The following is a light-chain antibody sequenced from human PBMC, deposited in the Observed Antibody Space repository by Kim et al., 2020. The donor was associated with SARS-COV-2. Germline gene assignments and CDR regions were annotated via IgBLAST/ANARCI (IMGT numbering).Light chain of an antibody. CDR3: CSYAGSSTLV. J-gene: IGLJ2*01. Sequence: GQSINISCTGTSSDVGSYNLFSWYQQHPGKAPKLMIYEVSKRPSGVSNRFSGSKSGNTASLTISGLQAEDEADYYCCSYAGSSTLVFGGGTQLTVL. V-gene: IGLV2-23*02. CDR2: EVS. CDR1: SSDVGSYNL.